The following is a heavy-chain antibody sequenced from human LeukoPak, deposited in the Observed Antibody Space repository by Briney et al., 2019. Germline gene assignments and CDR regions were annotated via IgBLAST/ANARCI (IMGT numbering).Heavy chain of an antibody. CDR2: INPSGGST. D-gene: IGHD4-11*01. CDR3: ARSPVTRYAFDI. CDR1: GYTFTSYY. J-gene: IGHJ3*02. V-gene: IGHV1-46*01. Sequence: ASVKVSCKASGYTFTSYYMHWVRQAPGQGLEWMGIINPSGGSTSYAQKFQGRVTMTRDTSISTAYMQLSRLRSDDTAVYYCARSPVTRYAFDIWGQGTMVTVSS.